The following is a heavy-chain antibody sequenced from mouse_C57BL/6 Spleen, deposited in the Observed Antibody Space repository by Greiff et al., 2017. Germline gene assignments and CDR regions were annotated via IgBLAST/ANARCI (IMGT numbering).Heavy chain of an antibody. J-gene: IGHJ4*01. D-gene: IGHD1-1*01. Sequence: VQLQQSGPELVKPGASVKISCKASGYTFTDYYMNWVKQSHGKSLEWIGDINPNYGGTSYNQKFKGKATLTVDKSSSTAYMELRSLTSEDSAVYYCARRSGLRSYAMDYWGQGTSVTVSS. CDR3: ARRSGLRSYAMDY. CDR1: GYTFTDYY. V-gene: IGHV1-26*01. CDR2: INPNYGGT.